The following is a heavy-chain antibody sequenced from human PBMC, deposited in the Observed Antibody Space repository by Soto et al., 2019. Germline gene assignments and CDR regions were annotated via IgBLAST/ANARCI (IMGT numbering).Heavy chain of an antibody. CDR1: GFTFSSYG. V-gene: IGHV3-30*18. D-gene: IGHD3-3*01. J-gene: IGHJ6*02. CDR2: ISYDGSNK. CDR3: AKEIYLEWFVTQYYYYGMDV. Sequence: GGSLRLSCAASGFTFSSYGMHWVRQAPGKGLEWVAVISYDGSNKYYADSVKGRFTISRDNSKNTLYLQMNSLRAEDTAVYYCAKEIYLEWFVTQYYYYGMDVWGQGTTVTVSS.